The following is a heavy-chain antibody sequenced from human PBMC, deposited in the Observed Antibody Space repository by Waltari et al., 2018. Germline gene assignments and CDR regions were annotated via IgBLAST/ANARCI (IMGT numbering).Heavy chain of an antibody. CDR2: INQSGST. D-gene: IGHD6-13*01. J-gene: IGHJ6*02. CDR1: GGSFSGYY. Sequence: QVQLQQWGAGLLKPSETLSLTCAVYGGSFSGYYWSWIRQPPGKGLGWIGEINQSGSTNSNPALKSRVTISVDTSKNQFSLKLSSVTAADTAVYYCARGGYSSSWYDHYYYGMDVWGQGTTVTVSS. V-gene: IGHV4-34*01. CDR3: ARGGYSSSWYDHYYYGMDV.